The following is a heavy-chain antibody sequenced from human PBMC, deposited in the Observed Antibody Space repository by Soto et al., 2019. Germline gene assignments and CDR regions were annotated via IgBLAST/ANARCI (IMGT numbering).Heavy chain of an antibody. V-gene: IGHV3-48*02. Sequence: GGSLRLSCAASGFILSRYSMNWVRQAPGKGLEWVSYISSSGTNIYYADSVKGRFSISRDNAKNSLYLQMNSLRDEDTAVYYCARGVWGTYAFDIWGQGTMVTVSS. CDR2: ISSSGTNI. J-gene: IGHJ3*02. D-gene: IGHD7-27*01. CDR3: ARGVWGTYAFDI. CDR1: GFILSRYS.